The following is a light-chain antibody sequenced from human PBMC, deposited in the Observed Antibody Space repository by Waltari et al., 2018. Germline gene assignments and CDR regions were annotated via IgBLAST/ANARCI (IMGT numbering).Light chain of an antibody. J-gene: IGKJ1*01. V-gene: IGKV3-11*01. CDR1: QNIDSY. Sequence: ETVLTQSPATLSLSPGDRAPFSCRASQNIDSYLAWYQQKPGQALRLLIFDAFNRPTGIPARFSGSRSGTDFNLTISSLESEDFAIYYCQQRRNWPWTFGQGTRVEIK. CDR3: QQRRNWPWT. CDR2: DAF.